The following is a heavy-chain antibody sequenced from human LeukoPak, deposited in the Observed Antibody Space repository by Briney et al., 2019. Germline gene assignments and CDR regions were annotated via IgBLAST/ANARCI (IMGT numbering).Heavy chain of an antibody. CDR2: ISYDGSNK. D-gene: IGHD3-10*01. Sequence: GGSLRLSCAASGCTFSSYGMHWVRQAPGKGLEWVAVISYDGSNKYYADSVKGRFTISRDNSKNTLYLQMNSMRAEDTAVYYCAKARAPGSRFVADYWGQGTLVTVSS. CDR1: GCTFSSYG. CDR3: AKARAPGSRFVADY. V-gene: IGHV3-30*18. J-gene: IGHJ4*02.